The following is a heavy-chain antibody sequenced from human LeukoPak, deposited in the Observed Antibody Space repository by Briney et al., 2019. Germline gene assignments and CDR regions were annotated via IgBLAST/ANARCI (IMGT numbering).Heavy chain of an antibody. J-gene: IGHJ2*01. Sequence: SQTVSLTCAISGDSVSTNSAAWNWIRQSPSRGLEWLGRTYYRSKWYDDYAVSVKSRITINPDTSKNQFSLKLSSVTAADTAVYYCARDPKTTVTNPNWYFDLWGRGTLVTVSS. D-gene: IGHD4-17*01. CDR3: ARDPKTTVTNPNWYFDL. V-gene: IGHV6-1*01. CDR2: TYYRSKWYD. CDR1: GDSVSTNSAA.